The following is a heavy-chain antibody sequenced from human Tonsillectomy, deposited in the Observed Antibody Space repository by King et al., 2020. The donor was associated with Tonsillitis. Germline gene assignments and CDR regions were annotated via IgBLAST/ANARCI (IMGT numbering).Heavy chain of an antibody. CDR1: GFNVGGWY. CDR3: AGDCCTGSRADH. D-gene: IGHD2-8*02. Sequence: EVQLVESGGGLVQPGGSLILSCAASGFNVGGWYRTWVRQSPGRGLVEFACIYHDGCADYTESVKGRFTISSDNSKNTVHLQMNSLTVEDTAVYYCAGDCCTGSRADHWGQGVLVSVSS. V-gene: IGHV3-66*01. CDR2: IYHDGCA. J-gene: IGHJ4*02.